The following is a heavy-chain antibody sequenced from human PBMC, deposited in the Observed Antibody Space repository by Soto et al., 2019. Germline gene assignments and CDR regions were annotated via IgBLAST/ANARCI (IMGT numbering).Heavy chain of an antibody. V-gene: IGHV1-2*02. CDR1: GYTFTGYY. J-gene: IGHJ4*02. D-gene: IGHD4-4*01. Sequence: ASVKVSCKASGYTFTGYYIHWVRQAPGQGLEWMGWINPNSGGTKYPQKFQGRVTMTRDTSIRTVYMSLTGLKSDDTAVYFCGRHSRDDYSHGGSGIPDSWGPGTLVTVSS. CDR3: GRHSRDDYSHGGSGIPDS. CDR2: INPNSGGT.